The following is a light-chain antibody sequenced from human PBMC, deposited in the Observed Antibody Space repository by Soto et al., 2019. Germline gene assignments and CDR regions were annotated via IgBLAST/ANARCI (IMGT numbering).Light chain of an antibody. J-gene: IGLJ1*01. CDR1: SSNIGGNS. Sequence: HSAMTQPPSVSAAPGQTVTISCSGSSSNIGGNSVSWYQQLPGTAPKLLIYDDNKRPSGIPDRFSGSKSGTSATLGITGFQTGDEADYYCGSWDSSLSAYVFGTGTKLTVL. V-gene: IGLV1-51*01. CDR2: DDN. CDR3: GSWDSSLSAYV.